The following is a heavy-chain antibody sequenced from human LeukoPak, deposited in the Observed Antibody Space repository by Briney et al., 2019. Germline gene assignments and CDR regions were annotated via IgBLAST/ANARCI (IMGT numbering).Heavy chain of an antibody. CDR2: INHSGST. V-gene: IGHV4-34*01. J-gene: IGHJ4*02. CDR1: GGSFSGYY. CDR3: ARLIAVTGTVDYFDY. Sequence: SETLSLTCAVYGGSFSGYYWSWIRQPPGKGLEWIGEINHSGSTNYNPSLKSRVTISLDTSKKQFFLKLSSVTAADTAVYSCARLIAVTGTVDYFDYWGQGTLVTVSS. D-gene: IGHD6-19*01.